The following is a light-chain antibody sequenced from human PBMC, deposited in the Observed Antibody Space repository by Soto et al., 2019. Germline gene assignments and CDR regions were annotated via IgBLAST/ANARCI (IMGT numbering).Light chain of an antibody. Sequence: EIVLTQSPGTLSLSPGERATLSCRASQSVSRSYLAWYQHKPGQAPRLLIYGASIRATGIPDRFSGSGSGTDFSLIINKLKHNDFAVYYCQQYGDSPPWTFGQGTKVEIK. CDR2: GAS. J-gene: IGKJ1*01. CDR1: QSVSRSY. CDR3: QQYGDSPPWT. V-gene: IGKV3-20*01.